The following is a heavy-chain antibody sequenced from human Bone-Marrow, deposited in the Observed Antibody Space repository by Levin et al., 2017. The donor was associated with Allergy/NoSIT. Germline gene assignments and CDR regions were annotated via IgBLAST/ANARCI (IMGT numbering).Heavy chain of an antibody. D-gene: IGHD6-13*01. Sequence: GVSLRLSCAASGFTFSSYEMNWVRQAPGKGLEWVSYISSSGSTIYYADSVKGRFTISRDNAKNSLYLQMNSLRAEDTAVYYCARDLSSSWYRYGMDVWGQGTTVTVSS. V-gene: IGHV3-48*03. CDR3: ARDLSSSWYRYGMDV. CDR2: ISSSGSTI. J-gene: IGHJ6*02. CDR1: GFTFSSYE.